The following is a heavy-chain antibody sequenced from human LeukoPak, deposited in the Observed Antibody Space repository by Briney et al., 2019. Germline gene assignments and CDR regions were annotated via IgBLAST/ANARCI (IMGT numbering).Heavy chain of an antibody. Sequence: PGGSLRLSCAASGFTFSSYAMSWVRQAPGKGLEWVSAISGSGGSTYYADSVKGRFTISRDNSKNTLYLQMNSLRAEDTAVYYCARDHAPTSYGYYLFNYFDYWGQGTLVTVSS. D-gene: IGHD5-18*01. J-gene: IGHJ4*02. CDR1: GFTFSSYA. CDR3: ARDHAPTSYGYYLFNYFDY. CDR2: ISGSGGST. V-gene: IGHV3-23*01.